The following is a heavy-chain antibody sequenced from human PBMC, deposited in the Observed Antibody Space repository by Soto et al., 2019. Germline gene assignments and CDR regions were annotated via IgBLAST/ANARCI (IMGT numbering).Heavy chain of an antibody. CDR3: GRGSSWTRVEY. CDR1: GGTVSNSA. Sequence: QVQLVQSGAEVKKPGSSVTVSCKASGGTVSNSAISWLRQAPGQGLEWMGGIIPIFGSATYSQKFQDRVTITADESTGTGYMELSRVTAEDTAVYFCGRGSSWTRVEYWGQGTLVTVSS. CDR2: IIPIFGSA. D-gene: IGHD6-13*01. J-gene: IGHJ4*02. V-gene: IGHV1-69*01.